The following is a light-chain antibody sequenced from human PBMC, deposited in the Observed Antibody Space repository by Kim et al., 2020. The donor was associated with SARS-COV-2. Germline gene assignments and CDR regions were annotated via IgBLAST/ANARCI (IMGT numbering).Light chain of an antibody. V-gene: IGKV1-16*02. Sequence: ASVGDRVTITCRASQDIRNYLTWFQQRPGNPPKPLIYAASRLQSLVPSKFGGSCSGTQITLTISLLEPEDVAAYYCQQYLSDPLTFGGGTKVDIK. CDR1: QDIRNY. CDR3: QQYLSDPLT. J-gene: IGKJ4*01. CDR2: AAS.